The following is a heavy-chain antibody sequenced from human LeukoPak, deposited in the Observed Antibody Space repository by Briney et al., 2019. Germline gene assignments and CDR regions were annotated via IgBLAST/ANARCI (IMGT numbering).Heavy chain of an antibody. D-gene: IGHD3-22*01. CDR3: ASGASGYDSSGYTADY. V-gene: IGHV1-18*01. CDR2: ISAYNGNT. Sequence: VASVKVSCKASGYTFTSYGISWVRQAPGQGLEWMGWISAYNGNTNYAQKLQGRVTMTTDTSTSTAYMELRSLRSDDTAVYYCASGASGYDSSGYTADYWGLGTLVTVSS. CDR1: GYTFTSYG. J-gene: IGHJ4*02.